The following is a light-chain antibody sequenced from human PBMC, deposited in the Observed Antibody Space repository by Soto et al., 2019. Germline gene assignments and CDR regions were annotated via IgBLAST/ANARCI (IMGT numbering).Light chain of an antibody. CDR1: SSDVGGYNY. Sequence: QSALTQPRSVSGSPGQSVTISCTGTSSDVGGYNYVSWYQQHPGKAPKLMIYDVSKRPSGVPDRFSGSKSGNTASLTISGLQAEDAADYYCCSYAGSYTYDFGTATKVTVL. CDR3: CSYAGSYTYD. CDR2: DVS. J-gene: IGLJ1*01. V-gene: IGLV2-11*01.